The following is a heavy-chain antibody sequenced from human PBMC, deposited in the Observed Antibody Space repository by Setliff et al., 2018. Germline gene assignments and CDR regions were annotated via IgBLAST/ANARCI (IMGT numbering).Heavy chain of an antibody. D-gene: IGHD6-6*01. CDR2: IIHRGST. Sequence: SETLSLTCAAYGGTFSDYHWTWIRQSPEKGLEWIGEIIHRGSTNYNPSLKSRVTISIDTSKDQFSLKLISMTAADTAVYYCARGRNIAARLLDSWGQGTLVTVSS. CDR1: GGTFSDYH. V-gene: IGHV4-34*01. CDR3: ARGRNIAARLLDS. J-gene: IGHJ4*02.